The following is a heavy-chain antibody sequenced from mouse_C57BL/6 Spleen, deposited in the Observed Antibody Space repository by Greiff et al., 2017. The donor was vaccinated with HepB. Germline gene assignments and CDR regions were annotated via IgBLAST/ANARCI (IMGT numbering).Heavy chain of an antibody. J-gene: IGHJ4*01. Sequence: QVQLQQSGAELVRPGTSVKVSCKASGYAFTNYLIEWVKQRPGQGLEWIGVINPGSGGTNYNEKFKGKATLTADKSSSTAYMQLSSLTSEDSAVYCCARGGYDGYYAMDCWGEVTSVTVSS. CDR2: INPGSGGT. CDR3: ARGGYDGYYAMDC. V-gene: IGHV1-54*01. CDR1: GYAFTNYL. D-gene: IGHD2-2*01.